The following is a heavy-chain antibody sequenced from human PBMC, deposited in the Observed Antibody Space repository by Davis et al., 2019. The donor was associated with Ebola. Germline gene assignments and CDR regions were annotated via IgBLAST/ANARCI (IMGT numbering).Heavy chain of an antibody. D-gene: IGHD3-10*01. V-gene: IGHV1-69*06. CDR3: ARKYYYGSGDV. J-gene: IGHJ6*02. CDR2: IIPIFGTA. Sequence: AASVKVSCKASGYTFTSYGISWVRQAPGQGLEWMGGIIPIFGTANYAQKFQGRVTITADKSTSTAYMELSSLRSEDTAVYYCARKYYYGSGDVWGQGTTVTVSS. CDR1: GYTFTSYG.